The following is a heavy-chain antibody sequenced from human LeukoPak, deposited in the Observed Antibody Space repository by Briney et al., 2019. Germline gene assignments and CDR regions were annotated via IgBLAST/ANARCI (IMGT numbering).Heavy chain of an antibody. Sequence: GGSLRLSCAASGFTFSSYWMLWVRQAPGKGLVWVSRINSDGSSTSYADSVKGRFTISRDNAKNTLYLQMNSLRAEDTAVYYCARVQGHPPNGLDIWGQGTMVTVSS. CDR2: INSDGSST. CDR3: ARVQGHPPNGLDI. V-gene: IGHV3-74*01. CDR1: GFTFSSYW. D-gene: IGHD2-8*01. J-gene: IGHJ3*02.